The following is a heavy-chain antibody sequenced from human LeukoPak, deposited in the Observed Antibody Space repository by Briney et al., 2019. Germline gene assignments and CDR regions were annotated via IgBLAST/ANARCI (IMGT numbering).Heavy chain of an antibody. CDR3: ARDLNRIAAVQPPEFDS. CDR1: GFAFDDYG. CDR2: IHWNGGST. V-gene: IGHV3-20*04. J-gene: IGHJ4*02. D-gene: IGHD6-13*01. Sequence: PGGSLRLSCAASGFAFDDYGMSWVRQAPGKGLEWVSGIHWNGGSTGYADSVEGRFTISRDNAKNSLYLQMNSLRAEDTALYYCARDLNRIAAVQPPEFDSRGQGTLVTVSS.